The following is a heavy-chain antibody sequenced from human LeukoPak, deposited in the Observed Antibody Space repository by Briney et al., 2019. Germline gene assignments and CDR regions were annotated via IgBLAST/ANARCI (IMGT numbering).Heavy chain of an antibody. CDR2: IYTSGST. J-gene: IGHJ4*02. V-gene: IGHV4-61*02. CDR3: ARSPTTRTSRGFDY. Sequence: SETLSLTCTVSGGSISSGSYYWSWIRQPAGKGLEWIGRIYTSGSTNYNPSLKSRVTISVDTSKNQFSLKLSSVTAADTAVYYCARSPTTRTSRGFDYWGQGTLVTVSS. CDR1: GGSISSGSYY. D-gene: IGHD1-14*01.